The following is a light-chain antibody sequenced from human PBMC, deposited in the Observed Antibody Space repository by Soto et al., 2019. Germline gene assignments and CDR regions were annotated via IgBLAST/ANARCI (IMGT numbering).Light chain of an antibody. CDR2: QAS. CDR3: QKYSIHPT. CDR1: QSTSRY. V-gene: IGKV1-5*03. J-gene: IGKJ4*02. Sequence: DIHMTQSPSTLSASVGDRVTITCRASQSTSRYLAWYQRRAGKAPKLLICQASRLDKGVPSRFSGSGAGTEFSLTISCLQPGDFATYCWQKYSIHPTFGEGTKVDIK.